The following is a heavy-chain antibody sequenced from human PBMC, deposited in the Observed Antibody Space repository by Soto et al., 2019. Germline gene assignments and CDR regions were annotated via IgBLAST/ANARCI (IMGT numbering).Heavy chain of an antibody. D-gene: IGHD5-12*01. CDR1: GFTFSDYD. CDR3: TRELTSAYVNFXY. V-gene: IGHV3-72*01. J-gene: IGHJ4*02. CDR2: TRNRANSYIT. Sequence: GGSLRLSCAASGFTFSDYDMAWVRQAPGKGLEWVGRTRNRANSYITEYAASVKGRFTISRDDSKNSLYLQMNSLKTDDTAVYYCTRELTSAYVNFXYWGQGTLVTVPS.